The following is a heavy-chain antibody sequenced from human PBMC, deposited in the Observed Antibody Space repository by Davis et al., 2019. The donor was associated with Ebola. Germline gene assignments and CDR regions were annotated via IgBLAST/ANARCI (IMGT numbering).Heavy chain of an antibody. CDR1: GHDFTSYW. CDR2: IYPADSDT. Sequence: GESLKISCKVSGHDFTSYWIAWVRQTPGKGLEWMGLIYPADSDTRYGPSFQGQVTISADKSINTAYLQWRSLKASDTAFYYCARMHSSRKGNYYYYGIDVWGQGTTVTVSS. CDR3: ARMHSSRKGNYYYYGIDV. V-gene: IGHV5-51*01. D-gene: IGHD4-11*01. J-gene: IGHJ6*02.